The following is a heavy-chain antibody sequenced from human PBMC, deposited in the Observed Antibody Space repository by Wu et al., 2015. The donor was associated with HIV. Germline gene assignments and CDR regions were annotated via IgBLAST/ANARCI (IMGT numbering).Heavy chain of an antibody. CDR3: AREPLAAAGDYWYFDL. V-gene: IGHV1-18*01. CDR1: SYTFTRYV. Sequence: QVQLVQSGTEVKKPGASVKVSCKASSYTFTRYVMSWLRQAPGQGLEWMGWINPYNGDTNYAQKFQGRVTMTTATSTSTAYMELRSLRSDDTAVYYCAREPLAAAGDYWYFDLWGRGTLVTVSS. J-gene: IGHJ2*01. CDR2: INPYNGDT. D-gene: IGHD6-13*01.